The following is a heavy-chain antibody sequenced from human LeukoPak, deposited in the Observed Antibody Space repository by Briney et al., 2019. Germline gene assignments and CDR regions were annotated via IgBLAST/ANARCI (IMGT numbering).Heavy chain of an antibody. D-gene: IGHD2-21*02. Sequence: PSQTLSLTCTVPGGSLSSGDYYWSWIRQPPGKGLEWIGSIFHTGSTYFNLSLKSRVTISVDTSKNQFSLRLSSVTAADTAVYYCARDALGVTAMVDAFDIWGQGTMVTVFS. CDR1: GGSLSSGDYY. V-gene: IGHV4-30-4*08. CDR3: ARDALGVTAMVDAFDI. J-gene: IGHJ3*02. CDR2: IFHTGST.